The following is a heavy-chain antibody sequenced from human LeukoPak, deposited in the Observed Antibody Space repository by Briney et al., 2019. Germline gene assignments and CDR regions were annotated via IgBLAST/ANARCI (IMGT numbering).Heavy chain of an antibody. CDR2: IIPIFGTA. V-gene: IGHV1-69*13. CDR3: ARDRIVGATTAFDV. CDR1: GGTFSSYA. D-gene: IGHD1-26*01. Sequence: ASVKVSCKASGGTFSSYAISWVRQAPGQGLEWMGGIIPIFGTANYAQKFQGRVTITADELTGTAYMELSSLRSEDTAVYYCARDRIVGATTAFDVWGQGTMVTVSS. J-gene: IGHJ3*01.